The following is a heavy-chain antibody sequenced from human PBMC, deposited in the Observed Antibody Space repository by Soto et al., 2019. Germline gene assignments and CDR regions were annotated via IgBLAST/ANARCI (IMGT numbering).Heavy chain of an antibody. V-gene: IGHV3-33*01. CDR1: GFTFSSYG. CDR3: ARRARLSSSRYTLI. D-gene: IGHD6-6*01. J-gene: IGHJ6*04. Sequence: GGSLRLSCAASGFTFSSYGMHWVRQAPGKGLEWVAVIWYDGSNKYYADSAKGRFTISRDNPKNTLYLQINSLRAEDTAVYYCARRARLSSSRYTLICGTGTTVTVSS. CDR2: IWYDGSNK.